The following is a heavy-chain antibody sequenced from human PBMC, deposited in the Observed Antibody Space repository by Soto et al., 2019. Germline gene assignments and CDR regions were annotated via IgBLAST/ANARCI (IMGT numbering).Heavy chain of an antibody. Sequence: PSETLSLTCTVSGGSISSNSYYWDWIRQPPGKGLEWIGSIYYSGATYYNPSLQSRVTISVDTSKNQFSLHLSSVTAEDTAVYYCARNAAYDSVWGNSDGNDYWGQGTLATVSS. J-gene: IGHJ4*02. CDR3: ARNAAYDSVWGNSDGNDY. CDR2: IYYSGAT. D-gene: IGHD3-16*01. V-gene: IGHV4-39*01. CDR1: GGSISSNSYY.